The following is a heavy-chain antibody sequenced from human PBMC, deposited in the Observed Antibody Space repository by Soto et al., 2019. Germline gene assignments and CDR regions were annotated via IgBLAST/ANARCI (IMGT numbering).Heavy chain of an antibody. J-gene: IGHJ5*02. D-gene: IGHD3-10*01. Sequence: ASVKVSCKASGYTFTSYGISWVRQAPGQGIEWMGWISGYTGNTNYAQKVQGRVTLTTDTSTSTAYMELTSLTPDDTAVYYCARDERGSGSYFGRLNGFDPWGQGTLVTVSS. CDR1: GYTFTSYG. CDR2: ISGYTGNT. CDR3: ARDERGSGSYFGRLNGFDP. V-gene: IGHV1-18*01.